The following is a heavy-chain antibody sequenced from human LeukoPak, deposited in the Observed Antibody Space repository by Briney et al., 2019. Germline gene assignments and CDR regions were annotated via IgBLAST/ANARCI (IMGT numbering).Heavy chain of an antibody. V-gene: IGHV2-5*02. CDR1: GFALSTRGVG. CDR3: AHTPYYDDSGVPPPV. CDR2: ISWDDDQ. Sequence: GSGPTLVNPTQTLTLTCIFSGFALSTRGVGVGWIRQPPGKALEWLALISWDDDQRYSPSLKSRLTITKDTSKNQVVLTMTNMDPVDTATYYCAHTPYYDDSGVPPPVWGQGTLVTVSS. J-gene: IGHJ4*02. D-gene: IGHD3-22*01.